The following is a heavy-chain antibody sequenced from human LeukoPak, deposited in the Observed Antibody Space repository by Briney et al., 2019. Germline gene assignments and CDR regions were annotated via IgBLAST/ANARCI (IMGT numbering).Heavy chain of an antibody. D-gene: IGHD5-12*01. J-gene: IGHJ4*02. Sequence: ASVKVSCKASGYTFTGYYMHWVRQAPGQGLEWMGWINPNSGGANYAQKFQGRVTMTRDTSISTAHMELSRLRSDDTAVYYCARAYSGYDFVDYWGQGTLVTVSS. CDR2: INPNSGGA. CDR3: ARAYSGYDFVDY. CDR1: GYTFTGYY. V-gene: IGHV1-2*02.